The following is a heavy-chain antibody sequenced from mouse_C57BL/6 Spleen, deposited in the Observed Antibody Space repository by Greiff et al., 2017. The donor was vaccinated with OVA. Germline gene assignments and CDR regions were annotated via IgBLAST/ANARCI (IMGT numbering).Heavy chain of an antibody. Sequence: VEPGASVKISCKASGYTFTDYSMNWVKQSHGKSLEWIGDINPNNGGTSYNQKFKGKATLTVDKSSSTAYMELRSLTSEDSAVYYCARSMIYYGNYEGYFDYWGQGTTLTVSS. CDR2: INPNNGGT. CDR3: ARSMIYYGNYEGYFDY. D-gene: IGHD2-1*01. CDR1: GYTFTDYS. V-gene: IGHV1-26*01. J-gene: IGHJ2*01.